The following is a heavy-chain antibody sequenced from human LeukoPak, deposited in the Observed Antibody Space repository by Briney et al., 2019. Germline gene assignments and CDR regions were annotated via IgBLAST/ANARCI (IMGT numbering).Heavy chain of an antibody. CDR3: ARVLFSGYFDY. CDR1: GYTFTTYA. Sequence: ASVKVSCKASGYTFTTYAMHWVRQAPGQRLEWMGWINAGNGNTKYSQKFQGRVTITRDTSASTAYMELSSLRSEDTAVYYCARVLFSGYFDYWGQGTLVTVSS. J-gene: IGHJ4*02. CDR2: INAGNGNT. D-gene: IGHD3-3*01. V-gene: IGHV1-3*01.